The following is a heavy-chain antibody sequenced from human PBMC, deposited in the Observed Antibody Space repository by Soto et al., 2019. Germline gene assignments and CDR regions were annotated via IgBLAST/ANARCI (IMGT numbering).Heavy chain of an antibody. Sequence: GGSLGLSCAASGFNFNSYTIKWVRQAPGKRLEWLSSISSSGYIFSTDSVRGRFTISRDNAKNSVYLQINSLRAEDTAVYFCARDCSGGSCYPGMDVWGQGTTVTVSS. J-gene: IGHJ6*02. CDR3: ARDCSGGSCYPGMDV. D-gene: IGHD2-15*01. CDR1: GFNFNSYT. V-gene: IGHV3-21*01. CDR2: ISSSGYI.